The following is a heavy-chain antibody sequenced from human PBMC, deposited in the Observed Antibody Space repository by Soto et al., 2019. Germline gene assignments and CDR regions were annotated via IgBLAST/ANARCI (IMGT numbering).Heavy chain of an antibody. CDR2: IYYSGST. Sequence: SETLSLTCTVSGGSISSSSYYWGWIRQPPGKGLEWIGSIYYSGSTYYNPSLKSRVTISVDTSKNQFSLKLSSVTAADTAVYYCARPGVGTDYGDYEAAFDIWGQGTMVTVSS. D-gene: IGHD4-17*01. CDR3: ARPGVGTDYGDYEAAFDI. CDR1: GGSISSSSYY. J-gene: IGHJ3*02. V-gene: IGHV4-39*01.